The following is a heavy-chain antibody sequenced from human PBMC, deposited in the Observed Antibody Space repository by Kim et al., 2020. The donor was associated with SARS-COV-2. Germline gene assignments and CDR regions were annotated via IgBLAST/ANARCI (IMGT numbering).Heavy chain of an antibody. CDR1: GFTFSSYS. CDR2: ISSSSSYI. Sequence: GGSLRLSCAASGFTFSSYSMNWVRQAPGKGLEWISSISSSSSYICYADSVKGRFTISRDNARASLYLQMNSLRAEDTAVYYCARVLTSGWSYFDYWGQGT. V-gene: IGHV3-21*04. D-gene: IGHD6-19*01. J-gene: IGHJ4*03. CDR3: ARVLTSGWSYFDY.